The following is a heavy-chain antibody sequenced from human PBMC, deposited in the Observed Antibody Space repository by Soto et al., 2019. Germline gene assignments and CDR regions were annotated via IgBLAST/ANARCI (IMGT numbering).Heavy chain of an antibody. CDR2: VYYSGST. CDR3: AYGSGTIDY. D-gene: IGHD3-10*01. CDR1: GGSISSYY. Sequence: PSETLSLTCTVSGGSISSYYWSWIRQPPGKGLEWIGYVYYSGSTNYNPSLKSRVTISVDTSKNQFSLKLSSVTAADTAVYYCAYGSGTIDYWGQGTLVTVSS. J-gene: IGHJ4*02. V-gene: IGHV4-59*01.